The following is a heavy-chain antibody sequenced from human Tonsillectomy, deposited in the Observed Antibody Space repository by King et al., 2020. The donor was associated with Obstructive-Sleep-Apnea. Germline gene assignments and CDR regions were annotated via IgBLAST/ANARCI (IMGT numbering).Heavy chain of an antibody. D-gene: IGHD3-22*01. Sequence: VQLQESGPGLVKPSQTLSLTCTVSGGSISRGGYYWSWIRQPPGKGLEWIGYIYYSGSTYYNPSLNSRVTISVDTSKNQFSLKLSSVTAADTAVYYCATQAGTYYDSSGYYDYWGQGTLVTVSS. CDR2: IYYSGST. J-gene: IGHJ4*02. V-gene: IGHV4-31*03. CDR1: GGSISRGGYY. CDR3: ATQAGTYYDSSGYYDY.